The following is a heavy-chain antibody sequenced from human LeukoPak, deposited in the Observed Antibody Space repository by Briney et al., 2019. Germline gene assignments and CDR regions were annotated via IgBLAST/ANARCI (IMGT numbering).Heavy chain of an antibody. Sequence: ASVKVSCKGFGYTFADYFIHWVRQAPGQGLEWMGWINPNSGDTSYAQKFQGTVTMTRDTSISTAYMDLSRLISDDTALYYCARDRGPQWWGSFDYWGQGTLVTVSS. CDR1: GYTFADYF. CDR2: INPNSGDT. J-gene: IGHJ4*02. CDR3: ARDRGPQWWGSFDY. D-gene: IGHD3-16*01. V-gene: IGHV1-2*02.